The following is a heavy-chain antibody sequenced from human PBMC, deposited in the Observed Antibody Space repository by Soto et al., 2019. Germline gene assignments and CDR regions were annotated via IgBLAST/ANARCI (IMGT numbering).Heavy chain of an antibody. D-gene: IGHD2-2*02. Sequence: PGGSLRLSCAASAFTFSSYAMHWVRQAPGKGLEWVTVISDDGTNKYYADSVKGRFTISRDNSKKTLYLQMNSLRVEDSAVYYCARGGSRFCRDTTCYSRTHYGMDVWGQGTTVTVSS. V-gene: IGHV3-30*04. J-gene: IGHJ6*02. CDR1: AFTFSSYA. CDR2: ISDDGTNK. CDR3: ARGGSRFCRDTTCYSRTHYGMDV.